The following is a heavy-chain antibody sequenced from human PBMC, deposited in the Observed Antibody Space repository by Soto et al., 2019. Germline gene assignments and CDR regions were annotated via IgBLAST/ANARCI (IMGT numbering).Heavy chain of an antibody. CDR3: AKRNSGGTWFDP. CDR2: VSGSGAGT. J-gene: IGHJ5*02. D-gene: IGHD2-15*01. Sequence: PGGSLRLSCVASGFTFSIFGMSWFRQAPGKGLEWVSSVSGSGAGTYYADSVKGRFTISRDNSKNTLYLQMNSLRAEDTALYYCAKRNSGGTWFDPWGQGTLVTVSS. V-gene: IGHV3-23*01. CDR1: GFTFSIFG.